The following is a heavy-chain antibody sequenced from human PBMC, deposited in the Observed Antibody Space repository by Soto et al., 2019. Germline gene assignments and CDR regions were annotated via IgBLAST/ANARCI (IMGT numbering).Heavy chain of an antibody. V-gene: IGHV4-39*01. D-gene: IGHD3-10*01. CDR1: GGSISSSSYY. Sequence: QLQLQESGPGLVKPSETLSLTCTVSGGSISSSSYYWGWIRQPPGKGLEWIGSIYYSGSTYYNPSLKSRVTISVDTSKNQFSLKLSSVTAADTAVYYCARCGYGSESAFDIWGQGTMVTVSS. CDR2: IYYSGST. J-gene: IGHJ3*02. CDR3: ARCGYGSESAFDI.